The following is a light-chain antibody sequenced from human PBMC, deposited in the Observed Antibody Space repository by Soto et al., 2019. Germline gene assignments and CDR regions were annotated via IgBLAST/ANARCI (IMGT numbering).Light chain of an antibody. CDR2: DVS. CDR1: SSDVGGYNA. Sequence: QSVLTQPDSVSGSPGQSITISCTGTSSDVGGYNAVSWYQQHPGKAPKLMIYDVSNRPSGASDRFSGSKSGNTASLTISGLQAEDEADYYCGSYASGGAYVFGTGTKATVL. V-gene: IGLV2-14*01. J-gene: IGLJ1*01. CDR3: GSYASGGAYV.